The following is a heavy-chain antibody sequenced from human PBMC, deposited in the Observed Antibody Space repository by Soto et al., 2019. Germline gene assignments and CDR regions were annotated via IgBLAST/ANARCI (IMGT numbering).Heavy chain of an antibody. CDR2: ITWTSDKI. V-gene: IGHV3-9*01. CDR3: AKDRTPVGQCSRGSCYGWFDP. Sequence: SLRLSCAASGFTFDEYAMHWVRQAPGRGLEWVSGITWTSDKIGYADSVKGRFTISRDNAKNSLYLQMNRLRAEDTALYYCAKDRTPVGQCSRGSCYGWFDPWGERTLVSVTS. CDR1: GFTFDEYA. J-gene: IGHJ5*02. D-gene: IGHD2-15*01.